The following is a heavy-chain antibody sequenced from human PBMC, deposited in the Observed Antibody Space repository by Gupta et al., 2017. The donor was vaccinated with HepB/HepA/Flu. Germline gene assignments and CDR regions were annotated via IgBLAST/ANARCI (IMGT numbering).Heavy chain of an antibody. D-gene: IGHD3-10*02. Sequence: GGGGTTYYAGSVKGRFTISRDNSKNTLYLQLNSLRAEDTAVYYCAKFDVDLDFWGQGTLVTGSS. CDR2: GGGGTT. J-gene: IGHJ4*02. V-gene: IGHV3-23*01. CDR3: AKFDVDLDF.